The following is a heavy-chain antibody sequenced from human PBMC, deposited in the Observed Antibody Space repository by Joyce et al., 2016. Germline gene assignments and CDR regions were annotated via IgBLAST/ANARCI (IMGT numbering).Heavy chain of an antibody. CDR1: AFTFSTYW. CDR3: ARVLYSGSYRGAAAAFDI. J-gene: IGHJ3*02. Sequence: EVQLVESGGGLVQPGGSLRLSCAASAFTFSTYWMHWVRQAPGKGLVGVSLINSDGSSTTYADSVKGRFTISRDNAKNTLYLQMNSLRAEDTAVYYCARVLYSGSYRGAAAAFDIWGQGTVVTVSS. D-gene: IGHD1-26*01. V-gene: IGHV3-74*01. CDR2: INSDGSST.